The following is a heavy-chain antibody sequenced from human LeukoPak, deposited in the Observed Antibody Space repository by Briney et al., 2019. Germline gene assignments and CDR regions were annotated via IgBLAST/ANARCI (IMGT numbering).Heavy chain of an antibody. J-gene: IGHJ4*02. CDR1: GFTFDSYA. D-gene: IGHD6-13*01. CDR2: ISYDGSNK. Sequence: PGGSLRLSCAASGFTFDSYAMSWVRQAPGKGLEWVAVISYDGSNKYYADSVEGRFTISRDNSKNTLYLQMNSLRAEDTAVYYCARGRGAAAADYWGQGTLVTVSS. V-gene: IGHV3-30-3*01. CDR3: ARGRGAAAADY.